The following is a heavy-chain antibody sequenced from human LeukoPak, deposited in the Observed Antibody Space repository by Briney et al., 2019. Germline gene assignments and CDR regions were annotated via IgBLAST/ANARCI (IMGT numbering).Heavy chain of an antibody. CDR3: ARVPDYGDYLHFDY. V-gene: IGHV1-18*01. CDR2: ISAYNGNT. CDR1: GYTFTSYG. J-gene: IGHJ4*02. D-gene: IGHD4-17*01. Sequence: GASVKVSCKASGYTFTSYGISWVRQAPGQGLEWMGWISAYNGNTNYAQTLQGRVTMTTDTSTSTAYMELRSLRSDDTAVYYCARVPDYGDYLHFDYWGQGTLVTVSS.